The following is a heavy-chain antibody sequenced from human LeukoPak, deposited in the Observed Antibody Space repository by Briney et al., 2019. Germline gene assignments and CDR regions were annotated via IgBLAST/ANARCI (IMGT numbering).Heavy chain of an antibody. Sequence: PGRSLRLSCAASGFTFSSYAMHWVRQAPGKGLEWVAVISYDGSNKYYADSVKGRFTISRDNSKNTLYLQMNSLRAEDTAVYYCARDVPHDVFDIWGQGTMVTVSS. J-gene: IGHJ3*02. CDR3: ARDVPHDVFDI. CDR2: ISYDGSNK. CDR1: GFTFSSYA. V-gene: IGHV3-30*04.